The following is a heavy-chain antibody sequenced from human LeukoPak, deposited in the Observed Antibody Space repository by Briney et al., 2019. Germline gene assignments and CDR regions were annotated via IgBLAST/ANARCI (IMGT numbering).Heavy chain of an antibody. V-gene: IGHV3-30*04. CDR2: IAYDGSNE. J-gene: IGHJ4*02. Sequence: GGSLRLSCSASGFAFSSDAMHWVRQAPGRGLEWLAVIAYDGSNEDHAESVRGRFTISRDNSKNTLFLQMNSLRPEDTAIYYCARDLVYSSGWYAGELDHWGLGTQVIVSS. CDR1: GFAFSSDA. CDR3: ARDLVYSSGWYAGELDH. D-gene: IGHD6-19*01.